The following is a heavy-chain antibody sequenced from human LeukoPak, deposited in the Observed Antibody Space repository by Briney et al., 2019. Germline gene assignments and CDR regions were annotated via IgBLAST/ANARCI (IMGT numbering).Heavy chain of an antibody. CDR3: SRGHARTRYPDF. J-gene: IGHJ4*02. Sequence: PSETLSLTCTVSGGSISNYYWSWIRQSPGKGLEWVGYIFYTGSTRYNPSLNSRVTISLDTSKNQFSLNLSSVTAAYTAVYYCSRGHARTRYPDFWGQGILVTVSS. CDR1: GGSISNYY. CDR2: IFYTGST. V-gene: IGHV4-59*08. D-gene: IGHD1-1*01.